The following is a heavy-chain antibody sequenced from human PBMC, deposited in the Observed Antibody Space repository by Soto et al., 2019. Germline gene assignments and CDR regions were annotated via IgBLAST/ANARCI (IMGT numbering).Heavy chain of an antibody. D-gene: IGHD6-6*01. CDR1: GFTFSSYG. CDR3: ARDSGYSSSSPFGWFDP. CDR2: IWYDGSNK. V-gene: IGHV3-33*08. J-gene: IGHJ5*02. Sequence: PGGSLILSCAASGFTFSSYGMHWVRQAPGKGLEWVAVIWYDGSNKYYADSVKGRFTISRDNSKNTLYLQMNSLRAEDTAVYYCARDSGYSSSSPFGWFDPWGQGTLVTVSS.